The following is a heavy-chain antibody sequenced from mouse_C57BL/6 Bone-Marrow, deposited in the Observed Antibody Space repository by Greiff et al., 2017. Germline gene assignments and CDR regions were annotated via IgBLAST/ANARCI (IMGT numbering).Heavy chain of an antibody. CDR1: GYTFTDYY. V-gene: IGHV1-18*01. D-gene: IGHD1-1*01. CDR3: ARCSDARYYMDY. J-gene: IGHJ4*01. Sequence: EVQLQQSGPELVKPGASVKIPCKASGYTFTDYYMDWVKQSHGKSLEWIGDINPNNGGTTYNQKFKDKATLTADKSSSTAYMELSSLTSEDTAVDYCARCSDARYYMDYWGQGTAITVTS. CDR2: INPNNGGT.